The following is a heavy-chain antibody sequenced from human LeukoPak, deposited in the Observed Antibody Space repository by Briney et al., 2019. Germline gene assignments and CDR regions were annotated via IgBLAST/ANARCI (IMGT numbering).Heavy chain of an antibody. CDR3: ARNYDDYDWFDP. Sequence: PSETLSLTCAVSGGSISSSNWWSWVRQPPGKGLEWIGEIYHSGSTNYNPSFQGQVTISADKSISTAYLQWSSLKASDTAMYYCARNYDDYDWFDPWGQGTLVTVSS. V-gene: IGHV4-4*02. D-gene: IGHD4-17*01. CDR1: GGSISSSNW. CDR2: IYHSGST. J-gene: IGHJ5*02.